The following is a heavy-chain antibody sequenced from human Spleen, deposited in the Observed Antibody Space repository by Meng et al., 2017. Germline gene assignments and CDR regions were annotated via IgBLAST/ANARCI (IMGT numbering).Heavy chain of an antibody. J-gene: IGHJ4*02. D-gene: IGHD5-24*01. CDR3: ARGWLPFDY. CDR1: GFAFRSYW. V-gene: IGHV3-74*01. CDR2: INADGSNT. Sequence: GRLVESGGRLFRPGGSLRLSCAASGFAFRSYWMYWVRQAPGKGLVWISGINADGSNTNSADSVKGRFSTSRDNAKNIMYLQLNSLRSEDTAVYYCARGWLPFDYWGQGTLVTVSS.